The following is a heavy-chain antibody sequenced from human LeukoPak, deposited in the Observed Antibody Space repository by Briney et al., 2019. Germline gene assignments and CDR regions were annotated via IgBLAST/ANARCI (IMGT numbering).Heavy chain of an antibody. D-gene: IGHD3/OR15-3a*01. J-gene: IGHJ4*02. CDR2: ISHSGCT. CDR3: ARDWTSNIDY. CDR1: GYSISSGYY. Sequence: SETLSLTCAVSGYSISSGYYWGWIRQPPGKGLEWIGSISHSGCTYYNPSLKSRVTISVDTSKNQFSLQLSSVTAADTAVYYCARDWTSNIDYWGQGTLVTVSS. V-gene: IGHV4-38-2*02.